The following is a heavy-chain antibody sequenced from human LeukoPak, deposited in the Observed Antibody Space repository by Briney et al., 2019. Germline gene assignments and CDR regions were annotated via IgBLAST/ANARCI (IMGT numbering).Heavy chain of an antibody. CDR1: GYTFTTYY. CDR3: AREADYYDSSGYSYYFDY. V-gene: IGHV1-46*01. D-gene: IGHD3-22*01. Sequence: VSVKVSCKASGYTFTTYYLHWVRQAPGQGLQWMGMINLSGGITSYAQKFQGRVTMTRDTSTSTVYMELSSLRSEDTAVYYCAREADYYDSSGYSYYFDYWGQGTLVTVSS. J-gene: IGHJ4*02. CDR2: INLSGGIT.